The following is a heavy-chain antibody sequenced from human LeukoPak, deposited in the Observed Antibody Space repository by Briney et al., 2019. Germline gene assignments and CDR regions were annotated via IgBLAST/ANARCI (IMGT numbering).Heavy chain of an antibody. Sequence: ASVKVSCKASGYTLTRYAVNWVRQAPGQGLEWMGWINTNIGNATSAQGFTGRFVFSLDTSVSTAYLQISSLRAEDTAVYYCARVFGVVEPTGDYYYYGMDVWGQGTTVTVSS. D-gene: IGHD3-3*01. CDR3: ARVFGVVEPTGDYYYYGMDV. V-gene: IGHV7-4-1*02. CDR1: GYTLTRYA. CDR2: INTNIGNA. J-gene: IGHJ6*02.